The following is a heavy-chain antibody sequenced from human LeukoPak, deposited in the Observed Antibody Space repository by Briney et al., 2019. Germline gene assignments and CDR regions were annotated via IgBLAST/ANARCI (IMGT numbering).Heavy chain of an antibody. J-gene: IGHJ4*02. D-gene: IGHD6-19*01. CDR1: GGSISSGDYC. CDR2: IYYSGST. V-gene: IGHV4-30-4*01. CDR3: ARDSSGWCDY. Sequence: SETLSLTCTVSGGSISSGDYCWSWVRQPPAKGLEWHGYIYYSGSTYYNPSLKSRVTISVDTSKNQFSLKLSSVTAADTAVYYCARDSSGWCDYWGQGTLVTVSS.